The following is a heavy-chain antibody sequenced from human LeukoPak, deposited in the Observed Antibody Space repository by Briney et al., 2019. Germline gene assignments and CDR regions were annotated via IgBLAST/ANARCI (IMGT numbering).Heavy chain of an antibody. CDR1: GGTFSSYA. J-gene: IGHJ4*02. V-gene: IGHV1-69*13. D-gene: IGHD3-9*01. CDR2: IIPIFGTA. CDR3: ARKAGSTGYYIFDY. Sequence: ASVKVSCKTSGGTFSSYAISWVRQAPGQGLEWMGAIIPIFGTANHAQKFQGRVTITADESTSTAYMELSSLRSEDTAVYYCARKAGSTGYYIFDYWGQGTLVTVSS.